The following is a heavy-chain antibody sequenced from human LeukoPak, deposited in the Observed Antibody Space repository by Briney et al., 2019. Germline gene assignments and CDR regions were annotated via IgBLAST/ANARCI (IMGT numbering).Heavy chain of an antibody. CDR3: ARGGDGYNSDLDY. D-gene: IGHD5-24*01. CDR1: EFSVGSNY. CDR2: IYSGGST. V-gene: IGHV3-66*01. Sequence: GGSLRLSCAASEFSVGSNYMTWVRQAPGKGLEWVSLIYSGGSTYYADSVKGRFTISRDNAKNSLYLQMNSLRAEDTAMYYCARGGDGYNSDLDYWGQGTLVTVSS. J-gene: IGHJ4*02.